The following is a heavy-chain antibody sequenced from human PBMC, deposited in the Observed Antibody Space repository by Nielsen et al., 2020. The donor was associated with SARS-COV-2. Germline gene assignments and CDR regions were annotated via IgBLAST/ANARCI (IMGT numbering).Heavy chain of an antibody. Sequence: SETLSLTCAVYGGSFSGYYWSWIRQPPGKGLEWIGEINHSGSTNYNPSLKSRVTISVDTSKNQFSLKLSSVTAADTAEYYCARGRYSGYGNYYYYYMDVWGKGTTVTVSS. CDR1: GGSFSGYY. CDR2: INHSGST. J-gene: IGHJ6*03. D-gene: IGHD5-12*01. CDR3: ARGRYSGYGNYYYYYMDV. V-gene: IGHV4-34*01.